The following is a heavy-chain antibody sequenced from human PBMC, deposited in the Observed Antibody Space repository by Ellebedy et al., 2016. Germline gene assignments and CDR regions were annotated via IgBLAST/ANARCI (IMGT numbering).Heavy chain of an antibody. V-gene: IGHV3-7*01. CDR2: IKQDGSEK. Sequence: ETLSLTCTVSGGSISSYYWSWVRQAPGKGLECVANIKQDGSEKSYVDSVKGRFTISRDNAKNSLYLQMNSLRDEDTAVYYCARDYGDYVGTYWYFDLWGRGTLVTVSS. D-gene: IGHD4-17*01. CDR1: GGSISSYY. CDR3: ARDYGDYVGTYWYFDL. J-gene: IGHJ2*01.